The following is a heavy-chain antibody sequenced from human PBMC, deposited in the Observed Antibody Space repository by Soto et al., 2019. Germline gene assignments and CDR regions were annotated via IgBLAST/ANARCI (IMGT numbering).Heavy chain of an antibody. V-gene: IGHV4-30-4*01. J-gene: IGHJ6*02. D-gene: IGHD3-9*01. CDR3: ARAVVRYLYGMDV. Sequence: SETLSLTCTVSGGSISSGDYYWSWIRQPPGKGLEWIGYIYYSGSTYYNPSLKSRGTISVGTSKNQFSLKLSSVTAADTAVYYCARAVVRYLYGMDVWGQGTTVTVSS. CDR2: IYYSGST. CDR1: GGSISSGDYY.